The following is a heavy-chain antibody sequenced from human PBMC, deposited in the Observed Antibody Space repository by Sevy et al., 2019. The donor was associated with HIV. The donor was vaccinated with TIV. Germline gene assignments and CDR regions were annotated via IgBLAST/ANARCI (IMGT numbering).Heavy chain of an antibody. V-gene: IGHV1-18*04. CDR2: ISAYNGNT. J-gene: IGHJ5*02. D-gene: IGHD6-19*01. CDR3: ARGGIAVAGKYNWLDP. CDR1: GYTFTSYG. Sequence: ASVKVSCKASGYTFTSYGISWVRQAPGQGLEWMGWISAYNGNTNYALKLQGRVTMTTDTSTSTAYMELRSLRSDDTALYYCARGGIAVAGKYNWLDPWGQGTLVTVSS.